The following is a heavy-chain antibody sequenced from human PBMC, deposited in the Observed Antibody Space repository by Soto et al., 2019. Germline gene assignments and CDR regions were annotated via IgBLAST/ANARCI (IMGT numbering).Heavy chain of an antibody. J-gene: IGHJ3*02. V-gene: IGHV4-34*01. CDR2: INHSGST. D-gene: IGHD3-16*02. Sequence: SETVSLTCAVYGGSFSGYYWRWVRQPPGKGLEWIGEINHSGSTNYNPSLKSRVTISVDTSKNQFSLKLSSVTAADTAVYYCATGPLIFWGSYRYVRDAFDIWGQGTMVTVSS. CDR3: ATGPLIFWGSYRYVRDAFDI. CDR1: GGSFSGYY.